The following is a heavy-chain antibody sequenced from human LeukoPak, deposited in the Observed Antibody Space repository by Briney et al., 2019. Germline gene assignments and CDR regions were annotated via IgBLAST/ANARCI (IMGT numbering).Heavy chain of an antibody. CDR1: GFTFSSYA. J-gene: IGHJ4*02. V-gene: IGHV3-23*01. Sequence: GGSLRLSCAASGFTFSSYAMSWVRQAPGKGLQWVSAISSSGSSTYYADSVNGHFTISRDNSKNTPYLQFNSLRVGDTAVYYCAKMMTASGSRFDYWGQGTLVTVSS. CDR3: AKMMTASGSRFDY. CDR2: ISSSGSST. D-gene: IGHD3-10*01.